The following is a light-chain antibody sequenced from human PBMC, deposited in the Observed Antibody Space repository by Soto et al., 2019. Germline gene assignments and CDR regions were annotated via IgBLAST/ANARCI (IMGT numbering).Light chain of an antibody. CDR1: SSDVGTYDY. J-gene: IGLJ2*01. V-gene: IGLV2-8*01. Sequence: QSVLTQPPSASGSPGQSVTISCTGTSSDVGTYDYVSWYQQHPGKAPKLMIYEVTKRPSGVPDRFSGSKSGNTASLTVSGLQGEDEGDYYCSSYAGSNNLVFGGGTKVTVL. CDR3: SSYAGSNNLV. CDR2: EVT.